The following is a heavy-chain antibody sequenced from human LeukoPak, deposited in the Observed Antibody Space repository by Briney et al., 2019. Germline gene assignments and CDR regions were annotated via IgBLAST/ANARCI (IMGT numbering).Heavy chain of an antibody. D-gene: IGHD3-22*01. Sequence: SETLSLTCTVSGGSISSSSYYWGWIRQPPGKGLEWIGSIYYSGSTYYNPSLKSRITISVDTSKNQFSLKLSSVTAADTAVYYCARTVSGYYVDYWCQGTLVTVSS. CDR1: GGSISSSSYY. J-gene: IGHJ4*02. CDR2: IYYSGST. V-gene: IGHV4-39*01. CDR3: ARTVSGYYVDY.